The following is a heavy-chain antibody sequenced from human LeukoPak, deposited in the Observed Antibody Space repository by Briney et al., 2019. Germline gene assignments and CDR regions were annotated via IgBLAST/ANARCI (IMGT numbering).Heavy chain of an antibody. J-gene: IGHJ4*02. CDR3: TTDQGSGWSIDY. CDR2: IKSKTDGGTT. V-gene: IGHV3-15*01. Sequence: GGSLRLSCAASGFTFSNAWMSWVRQAPGKGLEGVGRIKSKTDGGTTDYAAPVKGRFTISRDDSKNTLYLQMNSLKTEDTAVYYCTTDQGSGWSIDYWGQGTLVTVSS. D-gene: IGHD6-19*01. CDR1: GFTFSNAW.